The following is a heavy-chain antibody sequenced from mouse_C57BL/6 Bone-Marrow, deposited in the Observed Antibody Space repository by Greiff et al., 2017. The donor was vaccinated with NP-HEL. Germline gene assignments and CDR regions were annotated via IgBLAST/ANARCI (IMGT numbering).Heavy chain of an antibody. CDR3: ARCTTVVATDYAMDY. J-gene: IGHJ4*01. D-gene: IGHD1-1*01. Sequence: QVQLQQSGTELVKPGASVKLSCKASGYTFTSYWMHWVKQRPGQGLEWIGNINPSNGGTNYNEKFKSKATLTVDKSSSTAYMQLSSLTSEDSAVYYCARCTTVVATDYAMDYWGQGTSVTVSS. CDR2: INPSNGGT. V-gene: IGHV1-53*01. CDR1: GYTFTSYW.